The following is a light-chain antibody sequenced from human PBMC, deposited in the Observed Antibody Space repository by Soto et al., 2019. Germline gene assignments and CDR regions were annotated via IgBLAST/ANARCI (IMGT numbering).Light chain of an antibody. CDR2: GAF. Sequence: EIVMTQSPVTLSVSPGERATLSCRASQSVRRNLAWYQQKPGQAPSLLIYGAFTRATGIPTRFSGTGSGTEFTLTISSLQSEDFALYYCQQYNDWPLTFGQGTK. CDR1: QSVRRN. CDR3: QQYNDWPLT. J-gene: IGKJ1*01. V-gene: IGKV3-15*01.